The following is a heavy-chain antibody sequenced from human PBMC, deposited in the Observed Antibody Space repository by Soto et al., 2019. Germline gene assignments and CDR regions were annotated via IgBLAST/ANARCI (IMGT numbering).Heavy chain of an antibody. CDR3: ARGHEYGGNSDAFDI. J-gene: IGHJ3*02. CDR1: GGTFSTSS. CDR2: ILPVFGTA. V-gene: IGHV1-69*14. D-gene: IGHD4-17*01. Sequence: QVHLVQSGAEVKKPGSSVKVSCKASGGTFSTSSINWLRQAPGQRPEWMGNILPVFGTADYAQKFRDRVTITAEKSTNTAYMELRSLFSEAAAVYYCARGHEYGGNSDAFDIWGQGTVVTVSS.